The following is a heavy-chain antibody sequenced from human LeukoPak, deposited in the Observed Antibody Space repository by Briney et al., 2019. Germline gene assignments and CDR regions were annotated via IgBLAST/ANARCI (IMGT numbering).Heavy chain of an antibody. CDR1: GYTFTSYY. CDR2: INPSGGST. D-gene: IGHD2-21*02. V-gene: IGHV1-46*01. CDR3: ARDLAYCGGDCYVAYAFDI. Sequence: APVKVSCKASGYTFTSYYMHWVRQAPGQGLEWMGIINPSGGSTSYAQKFQGRVTMTRDMSTSTVYMELSSLRSEDTAVYYCARDLAYCGGDCYVAYAFDIWGQGTMVTVSS. J-gene: IGHJ3*02.